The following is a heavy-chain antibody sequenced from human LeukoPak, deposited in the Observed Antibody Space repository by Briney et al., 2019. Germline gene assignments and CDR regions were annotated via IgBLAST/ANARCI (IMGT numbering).Heavy chain of an antibody. CDR1: GYIFTGYY. J-gene: IGHJ4*02. CDR3: ARDGMVRGVIITRGYYFDY. V-gene: IGHV1-2*02. CDR2: INPNSGGT. D-gene: IGHD3-10*01. Sequence: ASVKVSCKASGYIFTGYYMHWVRQAPGQGLEWMGWINPNSGGTNYAQKFQGRVTMTRDTSISTAYMELSRLRSDDTAVYYCARDGMVRGVIITRGYYFDYWGQGTLVTVSS.